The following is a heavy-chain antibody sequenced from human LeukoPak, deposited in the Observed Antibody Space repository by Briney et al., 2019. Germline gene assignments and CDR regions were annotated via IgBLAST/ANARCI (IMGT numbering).Heavy chain of an antibody. Sequence: PGGSLRLSCAASGFTFSTYAMTWVRQAPGKGLEWVALVTGTSGGSTIATFYADSVKGRFTISRDNAKNLLYLQMNSVRVEDTAVYYCTRDLNHDSSGWGQGTLVTVSS. CDR3: TRDLNHDSSG. D-gene: IGHD3-22*01. V-gene: IGHV3-21*01. J-gene: IGHJ4*02. CDR2: VTGTSGGSTIAT. CDR1: GFTFSTYA.